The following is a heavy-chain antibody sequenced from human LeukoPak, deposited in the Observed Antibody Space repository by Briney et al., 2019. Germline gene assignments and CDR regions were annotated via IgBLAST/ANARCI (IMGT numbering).Heavy chain of an antibody. CDR1: GSPISRFY. V-gene: IGHV4-4*09. J-gene: IGHJ4*02. CDR2: IYNGVPT. D-gene: IGHD6-19*01. CDR3: VQTTGWPGFDY. Sequence: SETLSLTCTTSGSPISRFYWSWFRQPPGKGLEWIGNIYNGVPTFFNPSLKSRVTLSVDTSKTQFSLQLASVTAADTAVYYCVQTTGWPGFDYWGQGILVTVSS.